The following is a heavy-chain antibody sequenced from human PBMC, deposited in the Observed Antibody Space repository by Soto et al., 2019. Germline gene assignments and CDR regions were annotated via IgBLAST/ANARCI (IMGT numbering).Heavy chain of an antibody. Sequence: PSETLSLTCSVSGDSMRGYHFYWGWIRQAPGKGLEWIGSAYFSGGNTYYSPSLKSRVSISVETSKNEFSLRLTSLTAADTAVYFCAYGSSSAWIDYWGQGTLVTVSS. CDR3: AYGSSSAWIDY. CDR1: GDSMRGYHFY. V-gene: IGHV4-39*01. D-gene: IGHD6-25*01. CDR2: AYFSGGNT. J-gene: IGHJ4*02.